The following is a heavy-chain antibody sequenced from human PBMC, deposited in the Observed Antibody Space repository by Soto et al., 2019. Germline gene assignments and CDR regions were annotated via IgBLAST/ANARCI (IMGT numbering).Heavy chain of an antibody. J-gene: IGHJ5*02. CDR1: GYSISSGLY. D-gene: IGHD1-1*01. Sequence: TLSLTCAVSGYSISSGLYWGWIRQPPGKGLEWIGTIYRGGITYYNPSLKSRVTISIDTSKNHFSLRLSSVNATDTAVYFCAIGNPYWFDPWGQG. CDR3: AIGNPYWFDP. CDR2: IYRGGIT. V-gene: IGHV4-38-2*01.